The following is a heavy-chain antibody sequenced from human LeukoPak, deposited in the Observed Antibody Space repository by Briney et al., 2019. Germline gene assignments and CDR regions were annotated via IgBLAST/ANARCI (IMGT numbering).Heavy chain of an antibody. CDR1: GGSFSGYY. D-gene: IGHD3-10*01. V-gene: IGHV4-34*01. J-gene: IGHJ6*03. CDR3: ARRLGRKFGERFYYYHYMDV. Sequence: TASETLSLTCAVYGGSFSGYYWSWIRQPPGKGLEWIGEINHSGSTKYNPSLKSRVTISVDTSKSQFSLKLSSVTAADTAVYYCARRLGRKFGERFYYYHYMDVWGKGTTVTISS. CDR2: INHSGST.